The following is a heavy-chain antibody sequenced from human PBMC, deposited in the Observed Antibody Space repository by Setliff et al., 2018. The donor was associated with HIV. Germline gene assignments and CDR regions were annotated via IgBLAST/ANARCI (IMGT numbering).Heavy chain of an antibody. CDR3: ASGGYSSSWRYYFDY. D-gene: IGHD6-13*01. V-gene: IGHV1-69*13. J-gene: IGHJ4*02. CDR1: GGTFSSYA. CDR2: IIPIFDTA. Sequence: SMKVSCKASGGTFSSYAISWVRQAPGQGLEWMGGIIPIFDTANYAQKFQGRVTITADESTSTAYMELSSLRSEDTAVYYCASGGYSSSWRYYFDYWGQGTLVTVSS.